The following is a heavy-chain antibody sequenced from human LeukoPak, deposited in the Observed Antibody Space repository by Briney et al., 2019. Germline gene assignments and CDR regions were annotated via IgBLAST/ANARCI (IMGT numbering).Heavy chain of an antibody. J-gene: IGHJ3*01. CDR1: GVAFSNYG. V-gene: IGHV3-23*01. CDR3: AKPKLLHAFDF. D-gene: IGHD2-21*02. Sequence: GGSLRLSCAASGVAFSNYGMSWVRQTPGKGLEWLLTISGSGDNFYDAGSVKGRFTISRDNSKNTVFLQMNNLRADDTAVYYCAKPKLLHAFDFWGQGTMVSVSS. CDR2: ISGSGDNF.